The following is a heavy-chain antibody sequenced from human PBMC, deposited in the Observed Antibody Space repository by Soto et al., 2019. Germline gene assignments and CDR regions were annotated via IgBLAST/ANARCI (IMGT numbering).Heavy chain of an antibody. D-gene: IGHD2-8*01. J-gene: IGHJ6*03. CDR3: AKDRMGYYYYIDV. Sequence: QVQLVESGGGVVQPGRSLRLSCAASGFTFSSYGMHWVRQAPGKGLEWVAVISYDGSDKYYAESVTGRITISRDNAKNTLYLQMNSLRAEDTAVYYCAKDRMGYYYYIDVWGKGTTVTFSS. CDR1: GFTFSSYG. V-gene: IGHV3-30*18. CDR2: ISYDGSDK.